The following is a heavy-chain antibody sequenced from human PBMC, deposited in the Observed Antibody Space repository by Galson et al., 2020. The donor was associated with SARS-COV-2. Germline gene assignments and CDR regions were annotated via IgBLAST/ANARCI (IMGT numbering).Heavy chain of an antibody. CDR1: GFTFSDHN. D-gene: IGHD2-15*01. CDR3: ARDKGSGFQMHWYFDL. V-gene: IGHV3-21*01. Sequence: GESLKISCAASGFTFSDHNMIWVRQAPGSGLEWVSSISGSGSYQYFADSVRGRFTISRENADNAVYLQLNSLSDEDTAVYYCARDKGSGFQMHWYFDLWGRGTLVSVSS. CDR2: ISGSGSYQ. J-gene: IGHJ2*01.